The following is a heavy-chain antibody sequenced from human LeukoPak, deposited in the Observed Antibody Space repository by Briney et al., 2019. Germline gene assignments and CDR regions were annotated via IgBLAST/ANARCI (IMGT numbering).Heavy chain of an antibody. CDR1: GYSFTNYW. Sequence: GESLKISCEGFGYSFTNYWIGWVRQMPGKGLEWMGFMYPGNSDTRYSPSFQGRVTMSADKSISTTYLQWNSLKASDTAMYYCARPTGQWQGEFDYWGQGALVTVSS. J-gene: IGHJ4*02. CDR3: ARPTGQWQGEFDY. CDR2: MYPGNSDT. D-gene: IGHD6-19*01. V-gene: IGHV5-51*01.